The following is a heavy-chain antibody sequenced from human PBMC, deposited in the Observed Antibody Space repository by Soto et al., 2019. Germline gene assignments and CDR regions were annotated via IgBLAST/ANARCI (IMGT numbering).Heavy chain of an antibody. CDR2: ISSNGANT. Sequence: GGSLRLSCAASGFTFSNYNMNWVRQAPGKGLEWVSAISSNGANTHYAESVKGRFTISKDASRNTVHLHMDSLRAEDTATYFCVSWVSAHFDYWGHGTPVTVSS. CDR1: GFTFSNYN. D-gene: IGHD2-8*01. J-gene: IGHJ4*01. CDR3: VSWVSAHFDY. V-gene: IGHV3-23*01.